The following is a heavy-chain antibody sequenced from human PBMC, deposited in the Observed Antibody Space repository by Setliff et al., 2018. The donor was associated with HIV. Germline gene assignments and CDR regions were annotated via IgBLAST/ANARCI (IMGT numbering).Heavy chain of an antibody. Sequence: GSLRLSCAASGVTFSSYSMNWVRQAPGKGLEWVSYISSTSSNIYYVDSVEGRFTISRDNADNSLYLQMNSLRAEDTAVYYCARYALAVPGYHNAFDIWGQGTMVTVSS. V-gene: IGHV3-48*01. D-gene: IGHD6-19*01. CDR2: ISSTSSNI. CDR3: ARYALAVPGYHNAFDI. J-gene: IGHJ3*02. CDR1: GVTFSSYS.